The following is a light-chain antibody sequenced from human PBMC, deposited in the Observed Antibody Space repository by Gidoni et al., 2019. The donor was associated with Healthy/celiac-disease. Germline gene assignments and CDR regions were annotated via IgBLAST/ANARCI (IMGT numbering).Light chain of an antibody. Sequence: SYVLTQPPSVSVPPGPTARTTCGGNTVVSKGVHWYQQKPGPAPVLVVYDDSDRPSGIPERFSGSKSGNTATLTISRVEAEDEADYYCQVWDSSSDHVVFGGGTKLTVL. V-gene: IGLV3-21*02. J-gene: IGLJ2*01. CDR2: DDS. CDR3: QVWDSSSDHVV. CDR1: TVVSKG.